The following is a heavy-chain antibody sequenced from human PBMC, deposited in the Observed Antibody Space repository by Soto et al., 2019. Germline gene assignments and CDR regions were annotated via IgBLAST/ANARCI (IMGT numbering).Heavy chain of an antibody. D-gene: IGHD2-8*01. CDR3: ARGISMLIAPDKYYFDS. V-gene: IGHV4-34*01. J-gene: IGHJ4*02. CDR1: GGSFSGHY. CDR2: INHSGST. Sequence: QVQLQQWGAGLLKPSETLSLTCAVYGGSFSGHYWSWIRQPPGKGLEWSGEINHSGSTNYNPSLKSRVSISVDTSKNQFALKLSSAPDTDTDVYYCARGISMLIAPDKYYFDSWGQGTLVTVSS.